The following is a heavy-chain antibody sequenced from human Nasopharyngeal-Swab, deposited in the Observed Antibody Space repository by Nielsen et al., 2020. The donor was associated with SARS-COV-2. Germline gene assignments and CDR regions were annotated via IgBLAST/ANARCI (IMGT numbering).Heavy chain of an antibody. CDR2: IYYNGST. CDR3: ARHEGHEDYFDY. V-gene: IGHV4-39*01. Sequence: WIRQPPGKGLEWIGSIYYNGSTYYNPSLKSRVTISVDTSKNQFSLKLSSVTAADTAVYYCARHEGHEDYFDYWGQGTLVTVSS. J-gene: IGHJ4*02.